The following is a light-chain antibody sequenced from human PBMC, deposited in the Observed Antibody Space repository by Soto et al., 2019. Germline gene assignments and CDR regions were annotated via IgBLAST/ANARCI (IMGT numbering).Light chain of an antibody. CDR1: QSISSS. Sequence: EIVLTQSPATLSLSPGERATLSCRASQSISSSLAWYQQKPGQAPRLLIYDASTRATGFPARFSGSGSGTDFTLTIGSLEPEDFGVYYCQQRSEWPRTFGQGIKVDIK. CDR3: QQRSEWPRT. V-gene: IGKV3-11*01. J-gene: IGKJ1*01. CDR2: DAS.